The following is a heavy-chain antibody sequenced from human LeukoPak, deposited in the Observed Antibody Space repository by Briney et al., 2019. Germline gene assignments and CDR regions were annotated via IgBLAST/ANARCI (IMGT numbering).Heavy chain of an antibody. CDR1: GFTFSSYA. V-gene: IGHV3-30-3*01. CDR3: ARVALWFGEFDY. J-gene: IGHJ4*02. Sequence: GGSLRLSCAASGFTFSSYAMHWVRQAPGKGLEWVAVISYDGSSKYYADSVKGRFTISRDNSKNTLYLQMNSLRAEDMAVYYCARVALWFGEFDYWGQGTLVTVSS. CDR2: ISYDGSSK. D-gene: IGHD3-10*01.